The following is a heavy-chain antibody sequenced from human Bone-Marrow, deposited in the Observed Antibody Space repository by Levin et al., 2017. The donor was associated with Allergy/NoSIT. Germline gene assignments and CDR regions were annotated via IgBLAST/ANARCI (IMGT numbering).Heavy chain of an antibody. J-gene: IGHJ5*02. CDR3: AKAYSGYDWWFDP. CDR2: ITWDGGST. V-gene: IGHV3-43*01. Sequence: GGSLRLSCAASGFTFDDYTMHWVRQAPGKGLEWVSLITWDGGSTYYADSVKGRFTISRDNSKNSLYLQMNSLRTEDTALYYCAKAYSGYDWWFDPWGQGTLVTVSS. CDR1: GFTFDDYT. D-gene: IGHD5-12*01.